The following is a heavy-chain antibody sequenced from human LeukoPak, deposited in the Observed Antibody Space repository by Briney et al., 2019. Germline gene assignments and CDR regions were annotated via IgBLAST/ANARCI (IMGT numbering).Heavy chain of an antibody. D-gene: IGHD3-10*01. CDR3: ARQYYYGSGSYYSAFDI. CDR1: GYSFTSYW. V-gene: IGHV5-51*01. Sequence: GESLKISCKGSGYSFTSYWIGWVRQVPGKGLEWMGIIYPGDSDTRYSPSFQGQVTISADKSISTAYLQWSSLKASDTAMYYCARQYYYGSGSYYSAFDIWGQGTMVTVSS. CDR2: IYPGDSDT. J-gene: IGHJ3*02.